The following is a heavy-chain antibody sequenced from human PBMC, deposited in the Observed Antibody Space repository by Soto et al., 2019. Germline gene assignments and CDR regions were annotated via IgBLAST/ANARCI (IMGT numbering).Heavy chain of an antibody. J-gene: IGHJ5*02. CDR2: ISTSSSTI. CDR1: GFTFSSYS. V-gene: IGHV3-48*01. D-gene: IGHD6-13*01. CDR3: ARGIATADST. Sequence: EVQLVESGGGLVQPGGSLRLSCAASGFTFSSYSMNWVRQAPGKGLEWVSYISTSSSTIFYADSVKGRFTISRDNAKNSLYLQMTSLRAEDTAVYYCARGIATADSTWGQGTLVTVSS.